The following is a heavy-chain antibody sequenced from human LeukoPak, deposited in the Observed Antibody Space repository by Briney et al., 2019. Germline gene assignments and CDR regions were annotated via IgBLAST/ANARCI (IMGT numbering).Heavy chain of an antibody. Sequence: ASVKVSCKASGYTFTNYYMHWVRQDPGQGLEWMGLINPTGTSTNYAQKFRGRVTMTRDTSTTTVYMELSSLRSEDTAVYYCAREESGGYFDYWGQGTLVTVSS. CDR3: AREESGGYFDY. CDR1: GYTFTNYY. J-gene: IGHJ4*02. D-gene: IGHD2-8*02. V-gene: IGHV1-46*01. CDR2: INPTGTST.